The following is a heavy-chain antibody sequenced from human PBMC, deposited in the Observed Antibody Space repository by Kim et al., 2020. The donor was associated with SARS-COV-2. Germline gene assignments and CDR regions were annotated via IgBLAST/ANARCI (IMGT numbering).Heavy chain of an antibody. CDR3: ARTLYCTDISFPIDL. J-gene: IGHJ5*02. CDR1: GYKMSSYA. Sequence: ASVKVSCKASGYKMSSYAFTWVRQAPGQGLEWMGSISAYSGDTKYSNNVQGRVTMSTDTSTSAVYMELRGLTSDDTALYFCARTLYCTDISFPIDLGGQG. D-gene: IGHD2-8*01. CDR2: ISAYSGDT. V-gene: IGHV1-18*01.